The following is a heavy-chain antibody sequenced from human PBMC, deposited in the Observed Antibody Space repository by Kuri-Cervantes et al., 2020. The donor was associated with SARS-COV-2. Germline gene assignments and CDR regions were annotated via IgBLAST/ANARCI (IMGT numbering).Heavy chain of an antibody. D-gene: IGHD1-26*01. V-gene: IGHV3-66*01. CDR1: GFTVSSNY. Sequence: GGSLRLSCAASGFTVSSNYMSWVRQAPGKGLEWVSVIYSGGSTYYADSVKGRFTISGDNSKNTLYLQMNSLRAEDTAVYYCASSGSPYYYYGMDVWGQGTTVTVSS. J-gene: IGHJ6*02. CDR2: IYSGGST. CDR3: ASSGSPYYYYGMDV.